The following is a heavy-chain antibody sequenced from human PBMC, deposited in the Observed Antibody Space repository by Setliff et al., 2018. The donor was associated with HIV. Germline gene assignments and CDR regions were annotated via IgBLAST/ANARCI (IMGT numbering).Heavy chain of an antibody. J-gene: IGHJ4*02. D-gene: IGHD3-22*01. CDR3: AKELAASGRGYFDS. CDR1: EFTFSVYA. V-gene: IGHV3-23*01. Sequence: GGSLRLSCAASEFTFSVYAMSWLRQAPGKGLEWVSGISGSGSSTYYADSVKGRFTISRDNSKNTVYLQMNSLRAEDTAEYYCAKELAASGRGYFDSWGRGILVTVSS. CDR2: ISGSGSST.